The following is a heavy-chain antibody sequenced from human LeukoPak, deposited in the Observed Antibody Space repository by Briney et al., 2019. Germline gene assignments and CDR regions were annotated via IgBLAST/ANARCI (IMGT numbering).Heavy chain of an antibody. J-gene: IGHJ3*01. CDR1: GASIRSYY. CDR2: IYYSGST. D-gene: IGHD6-13*01. Sequence: PSETLSLTCTVSGASIRSYYWNWIRQPPGKGLEWIGYIYYSGSTNYNPSLKSRVTISVDTSKNQFSLKLNPVTAADTAVYYCASAIAIPAWAFDLWGQGTVVTVSS. CDR3: ASAIAIPAWAFDL. V-gene: IGHV4-59*01.